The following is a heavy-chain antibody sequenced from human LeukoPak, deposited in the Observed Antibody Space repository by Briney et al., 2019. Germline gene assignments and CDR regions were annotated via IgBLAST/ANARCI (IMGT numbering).Heavy chain of an antibody. Sequence: GGSLRLSCAASGFTFSSYSMNWVRQAPGKGLEWVSSTSSSSSYIYYVDSVKGRFTISRDNAKNSLYLQMNSLRAEDTAVYYCARGGPYCSSTSCYYLGPIDYWGQGTLVTVSS. V-gene: IGHV3-21*01. CDR1: GFTFSSYS. CDR3: ARGGPYCSSTSCYYLGPIDY. J-gene: IGHJ4*02. CDR2: TSSSSSYI. D-gene: IGHD2-2*01.